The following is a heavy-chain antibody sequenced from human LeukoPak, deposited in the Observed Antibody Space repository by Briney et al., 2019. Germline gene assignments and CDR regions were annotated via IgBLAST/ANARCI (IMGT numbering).Heavy chain of an antibody. CDR1: GYTFTSYG. CDR3: ARVRQTYYYDSSGYYHFDY. Sequence: ASVKVSCKASGYTFTSYGISWVRQAPGQGLEWMGWISAYKGNTNYAQKLRGRVTMTTDTSTSTAYMELRSLRSDDTAVYYCARVRQTYYYDSSGYYHFDYWGQGTLVTVSS. D-gene: IGHD3-22*01. CDR2: ISAYKGNT. V-gene: IGHV1-18*01. J-gene: IGHJ4*02.